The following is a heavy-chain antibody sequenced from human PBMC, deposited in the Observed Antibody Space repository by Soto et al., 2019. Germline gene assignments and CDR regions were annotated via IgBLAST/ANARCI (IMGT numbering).Heavy chain of an antibody. CDR2: VSHSGNT. Sequence: SDTLSLTCTVSGGSFTGHFWSWVRQPPGKGLEWIGEVSHSGNTKYYPSLRSRVTLSVDSSKNQISLALTSVTAADTAVYYCARAKFESTGWHQFDIWGQGTRVTVSS. D-gene: IGHD7-27*01. CDR1: GGSFTGHF. J-gene: IGHJ4*02. CDR3: ARAKFESTGWHQFDI. V-gene: IGHV4-34*01.